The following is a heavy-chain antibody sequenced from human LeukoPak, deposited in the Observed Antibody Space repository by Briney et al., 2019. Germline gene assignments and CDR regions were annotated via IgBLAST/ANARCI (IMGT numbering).Heavy chain of an antibody. Sequence: ASVRVSCKASGYTFTGYYMHWVRQAPGQGLEWMGWINPNSGGTNYAQKFQGRVTMTRDTSISTAYMELSRLRSDDTAVYYCARGYQLLYFEGFPWDYWGQGTLVTVSS. CDR1: GYTFTGYY. D-gene: IGHD2-2*02. CDR3: ARGYQLLYFEGFPWDY. CDR2: INPNSGGT. J-gene: IGHJ4*02. V-gene: IGHV1-2*02.